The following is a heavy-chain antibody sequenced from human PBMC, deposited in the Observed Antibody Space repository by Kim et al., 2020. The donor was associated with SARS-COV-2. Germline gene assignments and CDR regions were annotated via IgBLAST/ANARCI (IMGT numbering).Heavy chain of an antibody. V-gene: IGHV3-15*01. CDR3: TTDLGADDFESNGYYYPGAFDV. CDR1: GFTFHNAW. Sequence: GGSLRLSCAASGFTFHNAWMSWVRQAPGKGLEWVGRSKSKVDGGTIDYAPPVKGRFTISRDDSNKTFYLQMTSLKTEDTAVYYCTTDLGADDFESNGYYYPGAFDVWGQGTVVTVSS. D-gene: IGHD3-22*01. J-gene: IGHJ3*01. CDR2: SKSKVDGGTI.